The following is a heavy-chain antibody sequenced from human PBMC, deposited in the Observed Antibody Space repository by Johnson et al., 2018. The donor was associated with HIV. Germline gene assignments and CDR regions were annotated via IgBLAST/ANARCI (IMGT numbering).Heavy chain of an antibody. CDR2: ISYDGSNK. V-gene: IGHV3-30*03. D-gene: IGHD6-6*01. J-gene: IGHJ3*02. Sequence: QVQLVESGGGVVQPGRSLRLSCAASGFTFSSYGMHWVRQAPGKGLEWVAVISYDGSNKYYADSVKGRFTISRDNSKNTLNLQMNSLRAEDTAVYYCARVSSSSLGAFDIWGQGTMVTVSS. CDR3: ARVSSSSLGAFDI. CDR1: GFTFSSYG.